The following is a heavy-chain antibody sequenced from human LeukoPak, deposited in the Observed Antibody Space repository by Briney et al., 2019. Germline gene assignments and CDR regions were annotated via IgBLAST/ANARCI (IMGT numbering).Heavy chain of an antibody. D-gene: IGHD3-9*01. V-gene: IGHV1-69*13. CDR3: ARDHRVWFYDILTGYQLDY. CDR2: IIPIFGTA. Sequence: EASVKVSCKASGGTFSSYAISWVRQAPGQGLEWMGGIIPIFGTANYAQKFQGRVTITADESTSTAYMELSSLRSEDTAVYYCARDHRVWFYDILTGYQLDYWGQGTLVTVSS. J-gene: IGHJ4*02. CDR1: GGTFSSYA.